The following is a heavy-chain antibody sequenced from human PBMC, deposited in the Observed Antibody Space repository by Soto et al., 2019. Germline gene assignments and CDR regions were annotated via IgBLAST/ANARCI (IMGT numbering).Heavy chain of an antibody. Sequence: PSETLSLTCSVYGGSFSGYYWSWIRQPPGKGLEWIGEINHSGSTNYNPSLKSRVTISRDNAKNTLYLQMNSLRAEDTAVYYCARFRYSAYDPAKNYWGQGALVTVSS. D-gene: IGHD5-12*01. CDR3: ARFRYSAYDPAKNY. CDR1: GGSFSGYY. V-gene: IGHV4-34*01. J-gene: IGHJ4*02. CDR2: INHSGST.